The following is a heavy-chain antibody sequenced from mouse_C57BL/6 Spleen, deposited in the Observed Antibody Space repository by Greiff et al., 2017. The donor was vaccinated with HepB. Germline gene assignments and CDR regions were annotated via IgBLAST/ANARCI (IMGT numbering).Heavy chain of an antibody. CDR1: GSSITSGYS. D-gene: IGHD1-1*01. CDR2: ISYDGSN. CDR3: ARDPPTVVGAMDY. J-gene: IGHJ4*01. Sequence: EVKLMESGPGLVKPSQSLSLTCLVTGSSITSGYSWNWIRQFPGNKLEWMGYISYDGSNNYNPSLKNRISITRDTTKNQFFLKLNSVTTEDTATYYCARDPPTVVGAMDYWGQGTSVTVSS. V-gene: IGHV3-6*01.